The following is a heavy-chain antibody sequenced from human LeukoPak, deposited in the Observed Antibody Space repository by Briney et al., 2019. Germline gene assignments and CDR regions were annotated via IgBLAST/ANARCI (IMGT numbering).Heavy chain of an antibody. V-gene: IGHV4-34*01. J-gene: IGHJ4*02. D-gene: IGHD3-10*01. CDR3: ARGLAVYYYGSGSYLYYFDY. Sequence: SETLSLTCAVYGGSFSGYYWSWIRQPPGKGLEWIGEINHSGSTNYNPSLKSRVTISVDTSKNQFSPKLSSVTAADTAVYYCARGLAVYYYGSGSYLYYFDYWGQGTLVTVSS. CDR1: GGSFSGYY. CDR2: INHSGST.